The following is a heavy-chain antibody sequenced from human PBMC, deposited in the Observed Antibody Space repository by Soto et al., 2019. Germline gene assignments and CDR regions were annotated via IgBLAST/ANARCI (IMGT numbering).Heavy chain of an antibody. J-gene: IGHJ4*02. CDR1: GFTVSSNY. CDR3: ARGLYSGWHYFDY. D-gene: IGHD5-12*01. Sequence: GGSLRLSSAASGFTVSSNYMSWVRQAPGKGLEWVSVIYSGGSTYYADSVKGRFTISRDNSKNTLYLQMNSLRAEDTAVYYCARGLYSGWHYFDYWGQGTLVTVFS. V-gene: IGHV3-66*01. CDR2: IYSGGST.